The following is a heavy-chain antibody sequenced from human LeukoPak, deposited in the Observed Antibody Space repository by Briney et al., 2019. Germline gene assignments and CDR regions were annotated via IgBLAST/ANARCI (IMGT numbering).Heavy chain of an antibody. V-gene: IGHV3-33*01. Sequence: GGSLRLSCAASGFTFSSYGMHWVRQAPGKGLEWVAVIWYDGSNKYYADSVKGRFTISRDNSKNTLYLQMNSLRAEDTAVYYCATSPVISRDWGQRTLVTVSS. D-gene: IGHD2-21*01. J-gene: IGHJ4*02. CDR3: ATSPVISRD. CDR1: GFTFSSYG. CDR2: IWYDGSNK.